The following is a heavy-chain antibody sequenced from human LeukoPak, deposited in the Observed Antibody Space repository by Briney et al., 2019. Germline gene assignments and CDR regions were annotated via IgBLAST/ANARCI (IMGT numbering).Heavy chain of an antibody. Sequence: GGSLRLSCAASGFTFSSYAMSWVRQAPGKGLEWVSGISASGGSTYYADSVKGRFTISRDKSKNTVYLQMNSLRAEDTAIYFCAKVLDCSSTSCPTRDWGQGALVTVSS. V-gene: IGHV3-23*01. CDR2: ISASGGST. D-gene: IGHD2-2*01. CDR1: GFTFSSYA. J-gene: IGHJ4*02. CDR3: AKVLDCSSTSCPTRD.